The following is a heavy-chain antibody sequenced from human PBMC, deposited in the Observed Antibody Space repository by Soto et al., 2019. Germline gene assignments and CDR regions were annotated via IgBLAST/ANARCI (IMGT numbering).Heavy chain of an antibody. CDR2: TSANNGNS. J-gene: IGHJ3*02. CDR1: GYTFTNYG. V-gene: IGHV1-18*01. D-gene: IGHD3-22*01. Sequence: ASVKVSCKASGYTFTNYGVSWVRQAPGQGLEWMGWTSANNGNSNYAQKFQGRLTVTTDTSTTTAYMELMSLRSDDSAVYYYDSSGSWAYDAFDIWDQGTMVTVSS. CDR3: DSSGSWAYDAFDI.